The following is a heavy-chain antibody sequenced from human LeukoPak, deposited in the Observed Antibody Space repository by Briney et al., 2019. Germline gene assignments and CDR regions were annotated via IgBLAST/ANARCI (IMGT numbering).Heavy chain of an antibody. CDR3: ARNSYGDYVRLDP. J-gene: IGHJ5*02. Sequence: MTSETLSLTCTVSGGSISSYYWSWVRQHPGKGLEWLGYIYYSGSTYYNPSLKSRVTISVDTSKNQFSLKLSSVTAADTAVYYCARNSYGDYVRLDPWGQGTLVTVSS. CDR1: GGSISSYY. V-gene: IGHV4-59*06. CDR2: IYYSGST. D-gene: IGHD4-17*01.